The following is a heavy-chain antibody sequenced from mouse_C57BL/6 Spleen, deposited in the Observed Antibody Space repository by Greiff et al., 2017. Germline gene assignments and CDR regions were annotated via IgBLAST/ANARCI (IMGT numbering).Heavy chain of an antibody. CDR1: GYTFTSYW. D-gene: IGHD2-5*01. CDR3: ARAYYSNYDAMDY. CDR2: IDPSDSAT. J-gene: IGHJ4*01. V-gene: IGHV1-52*01. Sequence: QVQLKQPGAELVRPGSSVKLSCKASGYTFTSYWMHWVKQRPIQGLEWIGNIDPSDSATHYNQKFKDKATLTVDKSSSTAYMQLSSLTSEDSAVYYCARAYYSNYDAMDYWGQGTSVTVSS.